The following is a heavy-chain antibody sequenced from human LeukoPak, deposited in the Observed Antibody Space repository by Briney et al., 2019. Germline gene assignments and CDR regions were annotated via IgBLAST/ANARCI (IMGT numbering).Heavy chain of an antibody. CDR1: GGSISNTNW. Sequence: SGTLSLTCDVSGGSISNTNWWSWVRQPPGQGLEWIGEISLAGQTNYNPSLNGRVTMSLDKSSNQLSLHLTSVTAADTATYFCSRESGPFCPFGYWGQGTLVIVSS. CDR2: ISLAGQT. J-gene: IGHJ4*02. CDR3: SRESGPFCPFGY. D-gene: IGHD1-26*01. V-gene: IGHV4-4*02.